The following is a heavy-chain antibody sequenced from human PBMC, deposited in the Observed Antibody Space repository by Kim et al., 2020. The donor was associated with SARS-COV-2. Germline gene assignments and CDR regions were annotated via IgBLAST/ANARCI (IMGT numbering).Heavy chain of an antibody. CDR3: AGGVAPYYYGMDV. Sequence: SETLSLTCAVSGGSISSGGYSWSWIRQPPGKGLEWIGYIYHSGSTYYNPSLKSRVTISVDRSKNQFSLKLSSVTAADTAVYYCAGGVAPYYYGMDVWGQGTTVTVS. CDR1: GGSISSGGYS. CDR2: IYHSGST. J-gene: IGHJ6*02. V-gene: IGHV4-30-2*01. D-gene: IGHD2-15*01.